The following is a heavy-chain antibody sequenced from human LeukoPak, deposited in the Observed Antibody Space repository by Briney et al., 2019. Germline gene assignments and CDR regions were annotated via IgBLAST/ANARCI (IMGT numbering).Heavy chain of an antibody. D-gene: IGHD6-13*01. CDR2: MNPNSGNT. CDR3: ARSKKYSSSWYVY. J-gene: IGHJ4*02. CDR1: GYTFTSYD. Sequence: ASVKVSCKASGYTFTSYDINWVRQATGQGLEWMGWMNPNSGNTGYAQKFQGRVTITRNTSISTAYMELSSLRSEDTAVYYCARSKKYSSSWYVYWGQGTLVTVSS. V-gene: IGHV1-8*03.